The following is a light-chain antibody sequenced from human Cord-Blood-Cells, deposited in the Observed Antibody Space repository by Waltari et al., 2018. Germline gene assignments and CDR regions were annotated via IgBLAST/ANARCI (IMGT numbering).Light chain of an antibody. J-gene: IGLJ3*02. Sequence: QSALTPPRPVSGSPGPAVTLSCTGTSSDVCGFNYVSGYQQHPGKAPKLMIYDVSKRPSGVPDRFSGSKSGNTASLTISGLQAEDEADYYCCSYAGSYTWVFGGGTKLTVL. CDR3: CSYAGSYTWV. CDR2: DVS. V-gene: IGLV2-11*02. CDR1: SSDVCGFNY.